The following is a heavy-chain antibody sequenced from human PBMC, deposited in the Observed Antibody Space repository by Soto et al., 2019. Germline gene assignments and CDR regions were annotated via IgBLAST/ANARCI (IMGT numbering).Heavy chain of an antibody. J-gene: IGHJ5*02. D-gene: IGHD4-17*01. V-gene: IGHV1-69*01. Sequence: QVQLVQSGAEVKKPGSSVKVSCKASGGTFSTYAISWVRQAPGQGLEWMGDIIPIFATANYAQRFQGRVTITADASTNTAYMELSSLRSEDTAVYYCARRGLGDYGSLFYWFDPWGQGTLVTVSS. CDR2: IIPIFATA. CDR1: GGTFSTYA. CDR3: ARRGLGDYGSLFYWFDP.